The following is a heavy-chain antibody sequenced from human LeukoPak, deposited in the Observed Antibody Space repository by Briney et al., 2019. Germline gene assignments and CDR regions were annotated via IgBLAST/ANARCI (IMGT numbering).Heavy chain of an antibody. D-gene: IGHD3-16*01. CDR2: ISGSGGST. V-gene: IGHV3-23*01. CDR3: AKFEFGF. J-gene: IGHJ4*02. CDR1: GFTFSSYA. Sequence: GGSLRLSCAVSGFTFSSYAMNWVRQAPGKGLEWVSAISGSGGSTSYADSVKGRFTIPRDTAKNTLYLQMNSLRAEDTAVYYCAKFEFGFWGQGTLVTVSS.